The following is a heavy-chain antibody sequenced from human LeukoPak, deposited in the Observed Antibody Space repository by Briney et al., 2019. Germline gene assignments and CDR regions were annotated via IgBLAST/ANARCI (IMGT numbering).Heavy chain of an antibody. CDR3: ARDETTDSSGYYYFSMNAFDI. D-gene: IGHD3-22*01. V-gene: IGHV1-3*01. J-gene: IGHJ3*02. CDR2: INAGNGNT. CDR1: GYTFTRYV. Sequence: ASVKVSCKASGYTFTRYVITWVRQAPGQRLEWMGWINAGNGNTKYSQKFQGRVTITRDTSASTAYMELSSLRSEDTAVYYCARDETTDSSGYYYFSMNAFDIWGQGTMVTVSS.